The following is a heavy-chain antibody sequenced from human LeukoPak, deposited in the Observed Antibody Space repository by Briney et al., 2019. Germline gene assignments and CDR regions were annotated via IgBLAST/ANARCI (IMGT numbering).Heavy chain of an antibody. CDR1: GGSISSSSYF. D-gene: IGHD3-22*01. J-gene: IGHJ4*02. V-gene: IGHV4-39*01. Sequence: SETLSLTCTVSGGSISSSSYFWGWIRQPPGKGLEWIGSIYYSGSTYYNPSLKSRVTISVDTSKNQFSLKLSSVTAADTAVYYCARGGDYYHSSGYYALDYWGQGTLVTVSS. CDR3: ARGGDYYHSSGYYALDY. CDR2: IYYSGST.